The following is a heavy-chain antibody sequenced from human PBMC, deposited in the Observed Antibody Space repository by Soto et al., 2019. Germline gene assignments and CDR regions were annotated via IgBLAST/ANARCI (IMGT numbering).Heavy chain of an antibody. CDR2: IKHGGSS. Sequence: SETLSLTCSVVPGSFSHYFWSWIRQSPGKGLEWIGKIKHGGSSNYNPSLKSRVSISLXRXXXXFXLXLXXXTAAXTGVYDCARGGSSDWQVALDMSGQGTLVTVSS. CDR1: PGSFSHYF. J-gene: IGHJ3*02. CDR3: ARGGSSDWQVALDM. V-gene: IGHV4-34*01. D-gene: IGHD6-19*01.